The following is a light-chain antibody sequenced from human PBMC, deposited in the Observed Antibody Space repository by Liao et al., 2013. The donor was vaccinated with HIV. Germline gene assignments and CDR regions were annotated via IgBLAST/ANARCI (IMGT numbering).Light chain of an antibody. CDR3: QAWDTSTGV. CDR2: QDN. J-gene: IGLJ1*01. Sequence: SYELAQPPSVSVSPGQTASITCSGDKLGDKYACWYQQKPGQSPVLVIYQDNKRPSGIPERFSGSNSGNTATLTIRGTQAMDEADYYCQAWDTSTGVFGTGTKVHV. V-gene: IGLV3-1*01. CDR1: KLGDKY.